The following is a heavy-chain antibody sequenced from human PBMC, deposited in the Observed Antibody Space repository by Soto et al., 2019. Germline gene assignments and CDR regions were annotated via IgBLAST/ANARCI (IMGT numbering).Heavy chain of an antibody. CDR2: INHSGST. V-gene: IGHV4-34*01. J-gene: IGHJ6*02. Sequence: PSETLSLTCAVYGGSFSGYYWSWIRQPPGKGLEWIGEINHSGSTNYNPSLKSRVTISVDTSKNQFSLKLSSVTAADTAVYCCARGYCSSTSCYRLGYYYYGMDVGGQGTTVTVPS. D-gene: IGHD2-2*01. CDR3: ARGYCSSTSCYRLGYYYYGMDV. CDR1: GGSFSGYY.